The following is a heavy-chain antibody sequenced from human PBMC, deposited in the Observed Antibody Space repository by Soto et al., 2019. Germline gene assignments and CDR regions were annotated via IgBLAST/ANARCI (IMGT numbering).Heavy chain of an antibody. CDR2: IYYSGST. Sequence: SETLSLTCTVSGGSISSYYWSWIRQPPGKGLEWIGYIYYSGSTNYNPSLKSRVTISVDTSKNQFPLKLSSVTTADTAVYYCARQYSYDYYYYYMDVWGKGTTVTVSS. J-gene: IGHJ6*03. V-gene: IGHV4-59*08. CDR3: ARQYSYDYYYYYMDV. CDR1: GGSISSYY. D-gene: IGHD5-18*01.